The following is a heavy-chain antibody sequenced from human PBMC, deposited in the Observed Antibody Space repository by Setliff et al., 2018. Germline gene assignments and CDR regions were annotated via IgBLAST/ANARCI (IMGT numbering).Heavy chain of an antibody. J-gene: IGHJ6*03. V-gene: IGHV4-39*01. CDR2: IYHGGDT. D-gene: IGHD3-3*01. Sequence: SETLSLTCNVSGGSISSGVYYWGWIRQPPGKGLEWIGRIYHGGDTYYNSSLKSRLTISVDTSKNQCSLKLSSVTAADTSVYYCARVSGFLYMDVWGKGTTGTVSS. CDR1: GGSISSGVYY. CDR3: ARVSGFLYMDV.